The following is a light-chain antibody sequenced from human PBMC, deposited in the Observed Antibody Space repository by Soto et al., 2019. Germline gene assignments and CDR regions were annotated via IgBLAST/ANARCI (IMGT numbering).Light chain of an antibody. V-gene: IGKV1-5*03. CDR1: QNINNY. CDR2: KAS. J-gene: IGKJ1*01. Sequence: DIQMTQSPSTLSASVGDRVTTTCRASQNINNYLAWYQQKPGKAPKLLIYKASGLENGVPSRFSGSGYGTEFTLTISSLQSDDFATYYCQQYNTYSGTFGQGTKVDIK. CDR3: QQYNTYSGT.